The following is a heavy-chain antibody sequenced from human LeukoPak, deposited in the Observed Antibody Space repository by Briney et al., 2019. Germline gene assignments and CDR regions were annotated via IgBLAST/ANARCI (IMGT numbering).Heavy chain of an antibody. D-gene: IGHD6-13*01. CDR1: GFTFTDYW. CDR2: MRQDGGEK. J-gene: IGHJ4*01. CDR3: ARDGTAAGLYFDL. Sequence: GGSLRLSCAVSGFTFTDYWMNWVRQAPGKGLEWVASMRQDGGEKYYVDSVKGRFAISRDNTKNSLYLQMSALRAEDTAIYYCARDGTAAGLYFDLWGQGTLVTVS. V-gene: IGHV3-7*01.